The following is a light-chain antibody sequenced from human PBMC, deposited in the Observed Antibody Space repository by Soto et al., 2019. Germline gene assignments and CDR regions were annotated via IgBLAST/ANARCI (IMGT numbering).Light chain of an antibody. CDR3: CSYAGSDTLL. Sequence: QSALTQPASVSGSPGQSITISCTGTSSDVGGYYRVSWYQQHPGKAPKLLIYEVNERPSGVSNRFSGSKSANMASLTISGLQAEDEADYYCCSYAGSDTLLFGRGTKLTVL. CDR1: SSDVGGYYR. J-gene: IGLJ2*01. V-gene: IGLV2-23*02. CDR2: EVN.